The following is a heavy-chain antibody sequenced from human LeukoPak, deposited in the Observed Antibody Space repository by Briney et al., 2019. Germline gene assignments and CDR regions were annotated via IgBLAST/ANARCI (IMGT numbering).Heavy chain of an antibody. J-gene: IGHJ4*02. CDR1: GYTFTSYY. CDR3: AREPMGIAVAGSGYFDY. V-gene: IGHV1-46*01. CDR2: INPSGGST. Sequence: ASVKVSCKASGYTFTSYYMHWVRQAPGQGLEWMGIINPSGGSTSYAQKFQGRVTMTRDTSTSTVYMELSSLRSGDTAVYYCAREPMGIAVAGSGYFDYWGQGTLVTVSS. D-gene: IGHD6-19*01.